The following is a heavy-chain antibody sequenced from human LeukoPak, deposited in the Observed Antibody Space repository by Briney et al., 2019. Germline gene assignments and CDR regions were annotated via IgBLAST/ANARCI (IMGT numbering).Heavy chain of an antibody. D-gene: IGHD6-19*01. J-gene: IGHJ4*02. CDR3: ARDLVYSSGWYAGELDH. Sequence: PGGSLRLSCSASGFAFSSDAMHWVRQAPGRGLEWLAVISYDGSNEGYAESVRGRFTISRDNSKSTLFLQMNSLRPEDTGVYYCARDLVYSSGWYAGELDHWGLGTLVIVSS. CDR1: GFAFSSDA. CDR2: ISYDGSNE. V-gene: IGHV3-30*04.